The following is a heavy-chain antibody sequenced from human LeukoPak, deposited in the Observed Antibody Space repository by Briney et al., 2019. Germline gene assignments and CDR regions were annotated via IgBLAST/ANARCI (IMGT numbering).Heavy chain of an antibody. J-gene: IGHJ4*02. Sequence: GGSLRLSCAASGFTFTTYWMAWARQAPGKGLEWVANIKGDESAKHQADSVKGRFTISRDNAQNSVYLQMSSLRVEDTAVYYCARDVGGSLDYWGQGTLVTVSS. CDR3: ARDVGGSLDY. CDR1: GFTFTTYW. D-gene: IGHD1-26*01. V-gene: IGHV3-7*01. CDR2: IKGDESAK.